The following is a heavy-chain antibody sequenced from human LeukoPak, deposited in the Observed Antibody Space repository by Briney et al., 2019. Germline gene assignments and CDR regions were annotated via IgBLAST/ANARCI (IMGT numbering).Heavy chain of an antibody. J-gene: IGHJ5*02. CDR1: GFIISTKY. V-gene: IGHV3-66*01. CDR2: MYTHGDS. CDR3: ARISTLTPGRYGWFDT. D-gene: IGHD4-17*01. Sequence: GGSLRLSCAASGFIISTKYMNWVRQAPGKGLEWVSIMYTHGDSYYANSAKGRFTLSRDDSKNTLYLQMNSLRADDTAVYYCARISTLTPGRYGWFDTWGQGTLVTVSS.